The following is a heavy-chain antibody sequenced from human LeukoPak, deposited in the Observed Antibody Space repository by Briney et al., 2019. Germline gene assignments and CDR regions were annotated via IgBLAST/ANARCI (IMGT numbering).Heavy chain of an antibody. CDR1: GFTFSSYA. CDR2: IRGSGGST. V-gene: IGHV3-23*01. Sequence: PGGSLRLSCAASGFTFSSYAMSWVRQAPGKGLEWVSAIRGSGGSTYYADSVKGRFTISRDNSRNTLYLQMNSLRAEDTAVYYCGKGVGGSGSYNTAFDYWGQGTLVTVSS. CDR3: GKGVGGSGSYNTAFDY. J-gene: IGHJ4*02. D-gene: IGHD3-10*01.